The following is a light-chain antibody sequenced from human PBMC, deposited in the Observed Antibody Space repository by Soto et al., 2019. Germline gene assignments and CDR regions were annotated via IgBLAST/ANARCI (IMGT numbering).Light chain of an antibody. Sequence: DVVITHSPSSLSASVGYRVTITCLGSQSISSYLNWYQQKPGKAPKLLIYAASSLQSGVPSRFSGSGSGTDFTLTISSLQPEDFATYYCQQSYSTPSITFGQGTRLEIK. CDR3: QQSYSTPSIT. CDR1: QSISSY. V-gene: IGKV1-39*01. J-gene: IGKJ5*01. CDR2: AAS.